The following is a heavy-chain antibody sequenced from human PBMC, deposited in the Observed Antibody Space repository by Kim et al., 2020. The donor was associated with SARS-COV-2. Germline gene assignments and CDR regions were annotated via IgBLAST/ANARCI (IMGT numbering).Heavy chain of an antibody. CDR2: INPTTGNP. CDR3: VRDAPVQGASLFDY. V-gene: IGHV7-4-1*02. J-gene: IGHJ4*02. Sequence: ASVKVSCKASGYTLTHFALNWFRQAPGQGLEWVGWINPTTGNPTYAHGFTGRFVFPLDTSVSTAYLQISSLEADDTAIYYLVRDAPVQGASLFDYWGQGT. CDR1: GYTLTHFA.